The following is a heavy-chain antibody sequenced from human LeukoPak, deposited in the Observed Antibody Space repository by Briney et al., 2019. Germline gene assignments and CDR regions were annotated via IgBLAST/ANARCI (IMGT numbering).Heavy chain of an antibody. V-gene: IGHV4-59*01. CDR1: GGSINSYY. J-gene: IGHJ4*02. CDR3: ARADYQPLLNFDY. Sequence: PSETLSLTCTVSGGSINSYYWSWIRQPPGKGLEWIGYIYYSGSTNYNPSLKSRVTISVDTSKNQFSLKLSSVTAADTAVYYCARADYQPLLNFDYWGQGTLVTVSS. CDR2: IYYSGST. D-gene: IGHD2-2*01.